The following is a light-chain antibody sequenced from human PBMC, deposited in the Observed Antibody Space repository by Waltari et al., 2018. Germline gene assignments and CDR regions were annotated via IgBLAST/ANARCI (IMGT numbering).Light chain of an antibody. CDR2: DVP. Sequence: QSALTQAASVSGSPGQSITISCTGTSSDVGGYKSVSWYQQHPGKAPTVLFYDVPNRPQGVSNDFSGSKSGNTASLTISGLQAEDEADYYCSAYTRSGTYVFGTGTKVTVL. CDR3: SAYTRSGTYV. CDR1: SSDVGGYKS. V-gene: IGLV2-14*03. J-gene: IGLJ1*01.